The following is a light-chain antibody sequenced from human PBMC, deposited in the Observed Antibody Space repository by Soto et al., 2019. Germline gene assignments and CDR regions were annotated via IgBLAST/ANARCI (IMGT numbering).Light chain of an antibody. CDR3: SSYAGTHIV. Sequence: QSVLTQPPSAPGSPGQSVTISCTGTSSDVGGYNYVSWYQQHPGKAPKLMIYDVTKRPSGVPDRFSGSKSGNTASLTVSGLLAEDEADYYCSSYAGTHIVFGTGTKVTVL. CDR2: DVT. J-gene: IGLJ1*01. V-gene: IGLV2-8*01. CDR1: SSDVGGYNY.